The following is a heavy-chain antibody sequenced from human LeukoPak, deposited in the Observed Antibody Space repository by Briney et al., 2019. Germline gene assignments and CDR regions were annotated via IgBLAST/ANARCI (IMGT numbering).Heavy chain of an antibody. J-gene: IGHJ4*02. CDR1: GYTFTGYY. D-gene: IGHD1-26*01. CDR3: ARVIVGATRGGYYFDY. V-gene: IGHV1-2*02. CDR2: INPNSGGT. Sequence: VASVKVSCKASGYTFTGYYMHWVRQAPGQGLEWMGWINPNSGGTNYAQKFQGRVTMTRDTSISTAYMELSRLRSDDTAVYYCARVIVGATRGGYYFDYWGQGTLVTVSS.